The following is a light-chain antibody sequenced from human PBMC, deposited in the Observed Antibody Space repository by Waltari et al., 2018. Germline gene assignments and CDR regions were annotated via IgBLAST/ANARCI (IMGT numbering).Light chain of an antibody. V-gene: IGLV2-14*03. Sequence: QSALTQPASVSGSPGQSITISCTGTSSDVGGYNYVSWYQQHPGKAPKLMIYAVTNRPSGVSNRFSGSKSGNTASRTISGLQAEDEADYYCSSYTSSNTLGFGTGTKVTVL. CDR3: SSYTSSNTLG. CDR2: AVT. CDR1: SSDVGGYNY. J-gene: IGLJ1*01.